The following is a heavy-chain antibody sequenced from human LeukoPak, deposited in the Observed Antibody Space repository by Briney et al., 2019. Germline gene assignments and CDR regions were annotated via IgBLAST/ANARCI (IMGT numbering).Heavy chain of an antibody. CDR1: GYTLTELS. J-gene: IGHJ4*02. Sequence: ASVKVSCKVSGYTLTELSMHWVRQAPGKGLEWMGGFDPEDGETIYAQKFQGRVTMTEDTSTDTAYMELSSLRSEDTPVYYCATAKPNYCTNGVCYTVFDYWGQGTLVTVSS. CDR2: FDPEDGET. V-gene: IGHV1-24*01. D-gene: IGHD2-8*01. CDR3: ATAKPNYCTNGVCYTVFDY.